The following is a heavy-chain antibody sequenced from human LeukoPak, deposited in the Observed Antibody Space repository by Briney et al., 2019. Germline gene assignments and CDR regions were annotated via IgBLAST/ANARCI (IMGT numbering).Heavy chain of an antibody. CDR2: INHSGST. V-gene: IGHV4-34*01. Sequence: PSETLSLTCAVYGGSFSGYYWSWIRQPPGKGLEWIGEINHSGSTNYNPSLKSRVIISVDTSKNQFSLKLSSVTAADTAVYYCARPGYDAFDIWGQGTMVTVSS. CDR3: ARPGYDAFDI. J-gene: IGHJ3*02. CDR1: GGSFSGYY. D-gene: IGHD5-18*01.